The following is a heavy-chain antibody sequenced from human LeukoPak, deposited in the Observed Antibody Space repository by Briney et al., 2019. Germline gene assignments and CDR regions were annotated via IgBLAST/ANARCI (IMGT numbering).Heavy chain of an antibody. CDR3: ARTFGLPRSYIVVVITSGAFDI. Sequence: SETLSLTCAVYGGSFSGSYWSWIRQPPGKGLEWIGEINHSGSTNYNPSLKSRVTISVDTSKNQFSLKLSSVTAADTAVYYCARTFGLPRSYIVVVITSGAFDIWGQGTMVAVSS. V-gene: IGHV4-34*01. CDR1: GGSFSGSY. D-gene: IGHD3-22*01. CDR2: INHSGST. J-gene: IGHJ3*02.